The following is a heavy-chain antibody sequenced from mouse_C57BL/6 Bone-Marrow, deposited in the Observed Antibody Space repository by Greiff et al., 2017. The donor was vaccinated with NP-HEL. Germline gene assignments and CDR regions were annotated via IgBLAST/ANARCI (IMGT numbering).Heavy chain of an antibody. J-gene: IGHJ1*03. CDR1: GISITTGNYR. V-gene: IGHV3-5*01. D-gene: IGHD2-4*01. Sequence: EVQLQESGPGLVKPSQTVFLTCTVTGISITTGNYRWSWIRQFPGNKLEWIGYIYYSGTITYNPSLTSRTTITRDTPKNQFFLEMNSLTAEDTATYYCAREGVDDYDGYWYFDVWGTGTTVTVSS. CDR3: AREGVDDYDGYWYFDV. CDR2: IYYSGTI.